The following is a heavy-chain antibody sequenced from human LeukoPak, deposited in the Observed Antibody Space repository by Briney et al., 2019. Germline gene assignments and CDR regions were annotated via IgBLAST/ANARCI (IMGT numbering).Heavy chain of an antibody. Sequence: PGGSLRLSCAASGFTFSSYDMSWVRRAPGKGLEWVSAISGSGGNTYYADSVKGRFTIYRDNAKNSLYLQMNSLRAEDTAVYYCARDRWGYSYGGDWGQGTLVTVSS. CDR1: GFTFSSYD. CDR3: ARDRWGYSYGGD. J-gene: IGHJ4*02. CDR2: ISGSGGNT. V-gene: IGHV3-23*01. D-gene: IGHD5-18*01.